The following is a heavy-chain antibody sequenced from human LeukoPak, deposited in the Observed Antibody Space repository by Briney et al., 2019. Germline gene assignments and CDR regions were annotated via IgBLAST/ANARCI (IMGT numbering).Heavy chain of an antibody. CDR2: ISSSGSTI. CDR1: GFTLSSYE. CDR3: AGGAVAGNLFDY. V-gene: IGHV3-48*03. J-gene: IGHJ4*02. Sequence: GGSLRLSCAASGFTLSSYEMNWVRQAPGKGLEWVSYISSSGSTIYYADSVKGRFTISRDNAKNSLYLQMNSLRAEDTAVYYCAGGAVAGNLFDYWGQGTLVTVSS. D-gene: IGHD6-19*01.